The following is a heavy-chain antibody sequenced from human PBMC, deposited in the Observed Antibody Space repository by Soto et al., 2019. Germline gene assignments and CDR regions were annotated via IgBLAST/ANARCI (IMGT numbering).Heavy chain of an antibody. Sequence: SETLSLTCTVSGGSISSSSYYWGWIRQPPGKGLEWIGSIYYSGSTYYNPSLKSRVTISVDTSKNQFSLKLSSVTAADTAVYYCARDKYYDSSGYPYYFDYWGQGTLVTVSS. CDR1: GGSISSSSYY. D-gene: IGHD3-22*01. J-gene: IGHJ4*02. V-gene: IGHV4-39*07. CDR2: IYYSGST. CDR3: ARDKYYDSSGYPYYFDY.